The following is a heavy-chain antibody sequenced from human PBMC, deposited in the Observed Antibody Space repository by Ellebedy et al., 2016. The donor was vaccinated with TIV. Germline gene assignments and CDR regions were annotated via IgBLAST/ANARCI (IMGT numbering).Heavy chain of an antibody. D-gene: IGHD6-13*01. CDR3: ARHVVLQQLSLD. CDR1: GYSFTTSW. Sequence: GESLKISCKGSGYSFTTSWIAWVRQMPGKGLEWTGIIYPGDSDTRYSPSFQGQVTISADKSISTAYLQWSSLKASDTAMYYCARHVVLQQLSLDWGQGTLVTVSS. CDR2: IYPGDSDT. J-gene: IGHJ4*02. V-gene: IGHV5-51*01.